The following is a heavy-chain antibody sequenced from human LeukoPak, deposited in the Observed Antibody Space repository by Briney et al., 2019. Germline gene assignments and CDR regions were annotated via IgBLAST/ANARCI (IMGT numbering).Heavy chain of an antibody. Sequence: GGSLRLSCAASGFTLSSYGMHWVRQAPGKGLEWVAVISYDGSNKYYADSVKGRFTISRDNSKNTLYLQMNSLRAEDTAVYYCAKAYYDFWSGYYVPGWFDPWGQGTLVTVPS. CDR3: AKAYYDFWSGYYVPGWFDP. CDR2: ISYDGSNK. J-gene: IGHJ5*02. D-gene: IGHD3-3*01. CDR1: GFTLSSYG. V-gene: IGHV3-30*18.